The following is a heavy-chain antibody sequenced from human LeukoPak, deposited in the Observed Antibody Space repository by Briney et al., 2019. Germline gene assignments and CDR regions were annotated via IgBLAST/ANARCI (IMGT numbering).Heavy chain of an antibody. CDR3: ARTPSAIAAANWFDP. J-gene: IGHJ5*02. V-gene: IGHV4-34*01. CDR2: INHSGST. CDR1: GGSFSGYY. D-gene: IGHD6-13*01. Sequence: PSETLSLTCAVYGGSFSGYYWSWIRQPPGKGLEWIGEINHSGSTNYNPSLKSRVTISVDTSKNQFSLKLSSVTAADTAVYYCARTPSAIAAANWFDPWGQGTLVTVSS.